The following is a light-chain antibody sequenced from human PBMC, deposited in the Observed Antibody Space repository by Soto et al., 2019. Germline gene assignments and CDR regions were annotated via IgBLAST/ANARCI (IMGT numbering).Light chain of an antibody. CDR3: LEHNSYPRT. Sequence: DIQMTQSPSSLSASVGARVTITCRASQAITNDLSWYQQKPGEPPKPLIYAASTLHSGVPSRFNGRGSGTEFSLTISSPQPEDFATYFCLEHNSYPRTFGQGTKVEIK. J-gene: IGKJ1*01. CDR1: QAITND. CDR2: AAS. V-gene: IGKV1-17*01.